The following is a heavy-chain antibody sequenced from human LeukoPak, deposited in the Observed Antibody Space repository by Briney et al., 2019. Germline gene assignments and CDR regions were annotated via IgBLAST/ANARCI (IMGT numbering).Heavy chain of an antibody. CDR3: ARWTGVIDS. CDR1: GFTFSSSW. CDR2: ITRDGSST. V-gene: IGHV3-74*01. Sequence: GGSLRLSCAASGFTFSSSWMHWVRQAPGKGLVWVSRITRDGSSTTYADSVKGRFTISRDNANSSLILQMDSLRAEDTAVYYCARWTGVIDSWGQGTLVTVSS. D-gene: IGHD2-21*01. J-gene: IGHJ4*02.